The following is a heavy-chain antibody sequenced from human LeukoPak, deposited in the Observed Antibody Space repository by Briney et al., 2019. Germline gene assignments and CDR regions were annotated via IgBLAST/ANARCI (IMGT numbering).Heavy chain of an antibody. CDR3: AKRPYSSGWYVDY. J-gene: IGHJ4*02. CDR2: ISGSGGST. D-gene: IGHD6-19*01. Sequence: GGTLRLSCAASGFTFSSYGMSWVRQAPGKGLEWVSAISGSGGSTYYADSVKGRFTISRDNSKNTLYLQMNSLRAEDTAVYYCAKRPYSSGWYVDYWGQGTLVTVSS. CDR1: GFTFSSYG. V-gene: IGHV3-23*01.